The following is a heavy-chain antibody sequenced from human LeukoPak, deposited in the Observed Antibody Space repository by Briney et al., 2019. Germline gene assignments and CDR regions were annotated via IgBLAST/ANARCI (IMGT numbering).Heavy chain of an antibody. Sequence: PGGSLILSCAAPGFTFSRYWMHWVRQAPGKGLVWVSRINEDGSTINYAGSVKGRFTISRDNAKNTLYLQMSSLRAEDTATYYCARDLSGGDDYWGQGTLVTVSS. J-gene: IGHJ4*02. CDR3: ARDLSGGDDY. D-gene: IGHD3-16*01. CDR1: GFTFSRYW. V-gene: IGHV3-74*01. CDR2: INEDGSTI.